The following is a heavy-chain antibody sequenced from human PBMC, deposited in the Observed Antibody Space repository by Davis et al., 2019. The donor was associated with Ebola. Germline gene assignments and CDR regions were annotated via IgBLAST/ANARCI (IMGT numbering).Heavy chain of an antibody. CDR1: GFTFGDYA. CDR3: VRGRQQPSL. D-gene: IGHD6-13*01. V-gene: IGHV3-49*04. J-gene: IGHJ4*02. Sequence: GESLKISCTASGFTFGDYAVTWVRQAPGKGLEWVGVIRSKAYGGTAEHAASVTGRFTISRDDSKGIAYLHMNSLKTEDTALYYCVRGRQQPSLWGQGTLVSVSS. CDR2: IRSKAYGGTA.